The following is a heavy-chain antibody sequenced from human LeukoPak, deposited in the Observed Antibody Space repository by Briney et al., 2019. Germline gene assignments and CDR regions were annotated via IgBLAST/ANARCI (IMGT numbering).Heavy chain of an antibody. CDR3: ARGTLAAAAGTGIDY. D-gene: IGHD6-13*01. Sequence: ASVKVSCKASGYTFTSYDINWVRQAPGQGLEWMGIINPSGGSTSYAQKFQGRVTMTRDTSTSTVYMELSSLRSEGTAVYCCARGTLAAAAGTGIDYWGQGTLVTVSS. CDR2: INPSGGST. CDR1: GYTFTSYD. V-gene: IGHV1-46*01. J-gene: IGHJ4*02.